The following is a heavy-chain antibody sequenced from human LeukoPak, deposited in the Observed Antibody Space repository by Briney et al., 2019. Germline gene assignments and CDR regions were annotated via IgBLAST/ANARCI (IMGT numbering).Heavy chain of an antibody. D-gene: IGHD5-24*01. Sequence: GGSLRLSCAASGFTFSSYSMNWVRQAPGKGLEWVASISGSSSYIYYADSVKGRFTISRDNAKNSLYLQMNSLRAEDTAVYYCARFTEMASDYWGQGTLVTVSS. J-gene: IGHJ4*02. V-gene: IGHV3-21*01. CDR3: ARFTEMASDY. CDR2: ISGSSSYI. CDR1: GFTFSSYS.